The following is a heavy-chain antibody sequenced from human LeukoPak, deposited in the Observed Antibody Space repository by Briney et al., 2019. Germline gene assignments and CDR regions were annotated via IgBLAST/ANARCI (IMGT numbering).Heavy chain of an antibody. V-gene: IGHV3-9*01. CDR1: GFTFDDYA. D-gene: IGHD1-1*01. CDR2: ISWNSGSI. CDR3: ARDGYGGYYFDY. Sequence: PGRSLRLSCAASGFTFDDYAMHWVRQAPGKGLEWVSGISWNSGSIGYADSVKGRFTISRDNAKNSLYLQMNSLRAEDTAVYYCARDGYGGYYFDYWGQGTLVTVSS. J-gene: IGHJ4*02.